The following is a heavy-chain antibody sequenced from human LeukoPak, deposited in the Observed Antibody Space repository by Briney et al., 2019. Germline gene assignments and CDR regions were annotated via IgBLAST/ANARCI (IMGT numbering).Heavy chain of an antibody. V-gene: IGHV1-2*02. J-gene: IGHJ5*02. CDR3: ARVRDYGDYGFDP. Sequence: ASVKVSCKASGYTFTGYYMHWVRQAPGQGLEWMGWINPNSGGTNYAQKFQGRVTMTRDTSISTAYMELSRLRSDDTAVYYRARVRDYGDYGFDPWGQGTLVTVSS. D-gene: IGHD4-17*01. CDR2: INPNSGGT. CDR1: GYTFTGYY.